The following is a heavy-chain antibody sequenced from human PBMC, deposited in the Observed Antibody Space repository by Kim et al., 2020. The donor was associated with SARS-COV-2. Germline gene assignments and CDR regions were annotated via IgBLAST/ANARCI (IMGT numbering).Heavy chain of an antibody. V-gene: IGHV4-34*01. J-gene: IGHJ4*02. D-gene: IGHD3-16*01. CDR3: AGGGGVTRDYFDS. CDR2: VNHGGTT. CDR1: GGSFIDYS. Sequence: SETLSLTCAVYGGSFIDYSWTWIRQPPGKGLEWIGKVNHGGTTKYNPSLETRVTISVDTSRNQFSLKMNSVTAADTAIYYCAGGGGVTRDYFDSWGQGTLVTVSS.